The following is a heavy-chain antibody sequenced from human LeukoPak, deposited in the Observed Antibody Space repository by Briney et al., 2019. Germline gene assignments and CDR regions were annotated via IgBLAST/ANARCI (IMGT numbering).Heavy chain of an antibody. CDR3: ARAPRGVYGMDV. J-gene: IGHJ6*02. V-gene: IGHV3-20*01. Sequence: GRSLRLSCAASGFTFDDYGMSWVRQAPGKGLEWVSGINWNGGSTGYADSVKGRFTISRDNAKSSLYLQMNSLRAEDTALYHCARAPRGVYGMDVWGQGTTVTVSS. D-gene: IGHD3-10*01. CDR2: INWNGGST. CDR1: GFTFDDYG.